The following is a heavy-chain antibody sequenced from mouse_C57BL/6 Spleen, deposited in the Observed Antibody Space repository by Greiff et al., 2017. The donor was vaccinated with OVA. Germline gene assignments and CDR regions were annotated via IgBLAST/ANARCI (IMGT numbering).Heavy chain of an antibody. V-gene: IGHV1-4*01. D-gene: IGHD3-3*01. CDR2: INPSSGYT. CDR3: AREGLPFDY. Sequence: QVHVKQSGAELARPGASVKMSCKASGYTFTSYTMHWVKQRPGQGLEWIGYINPSSGYTKYNQQFTDKATLTADKSSSTAYMQLSSLTSEDAAVYYGAREGLPFDYWGQGTTLTVSS. CDR1: GYTFTSYT. J-gene: IGHJ2*01.